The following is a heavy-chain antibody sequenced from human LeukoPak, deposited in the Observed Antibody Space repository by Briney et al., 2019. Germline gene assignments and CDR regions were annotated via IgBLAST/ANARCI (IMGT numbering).Heavy chain of an antibody. Sequence: GGSLRLSCAASGFTFSSYGMHWVRQAPGKGLEWVANIKQDGSEKYYVDSVKGRFTISRDNAKNSLYLQMNSLRAEDTALYYCARDRIVGPTVDYWGQGTLVTVSS. CDR2: IKQDGSEK. V-gene: IGHV3-7*01. CDR1: GFTFSSYG. D-gene: IGHD1-26*01. CDR3: ARDRIVGPTVDY. J-gene: IGHJ4*02.